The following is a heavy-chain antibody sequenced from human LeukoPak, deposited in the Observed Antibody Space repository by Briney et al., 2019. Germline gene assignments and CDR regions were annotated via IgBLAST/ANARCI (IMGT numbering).Heavy chain of an antibody. CDR1: GFTFSDYS. V-gene: IGHV3-21*06. CDR2: IDSSSSYI. CDR3: AKGNVMGGRGFDY. Sequence: GGSLRLSCAASGFTFSDYSMTWVRQAPGKGLEWVSSIDSSSSYIFYADSTKGRFTISRDNAKNSLYLQMDSLRAEDTAMYFCAKGNVMGGRGFDYWGQGTLVTVSS. D-gene: IGHD3-16*01. J-gene: IGHJ4*02.